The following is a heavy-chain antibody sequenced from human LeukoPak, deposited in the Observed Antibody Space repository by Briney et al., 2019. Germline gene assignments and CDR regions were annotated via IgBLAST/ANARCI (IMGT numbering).Heavy chain of an antibody. CDR3: ARQGLAAASSYYYYGMDV. V-gene: IGHV4-59*08. CDR1: GGSISSYY. D-gene: IGHD6-13*01. CDR2: IYYSGST. J-gene: IGHJ6*02. Sequence: SETLSLTCTVSGGSISSYYWSWIRQPPGKGLEWIGYIYYSGSTNYNPSLKSRVTISVDTSKNQFSLKLSSVTAADTAVYYCARQGLAAASSYYYYGMDVWGQGTTVTVSS.